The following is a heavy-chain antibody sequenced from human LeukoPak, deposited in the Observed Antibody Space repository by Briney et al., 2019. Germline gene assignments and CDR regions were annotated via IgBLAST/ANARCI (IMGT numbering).Heavy chain of an antibody. V-gene: IGHV3-7*01. J-gene: IGHJ4*02. D-gene: IGHD3-3*01. Sequence: GGSLRLSCAASGFTFSSYWMSWVRQAPGKGLEWVANIKKDGSEKYYVDSVKGRFTISRDNAKNSLYLQMNSLRAEDTAVYYCARDLGSFGVITRALDYWGQGTLVTVSS. CDR3: ARDLGSFGVITRALDY. CDR1: GFTFSSYW. CDR2: IKKDGSEK.